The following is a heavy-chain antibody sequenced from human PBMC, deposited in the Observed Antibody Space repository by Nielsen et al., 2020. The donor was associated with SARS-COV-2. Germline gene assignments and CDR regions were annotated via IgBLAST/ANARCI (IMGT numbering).Heavy chain of an antibody. CDR2: ISAYNGNT. V-gene: IGHV1-18*01. J-gene: IGHJ6*02. Sequence: ASVKVSCKASGYTFTSYGISWVRQAPGQGLEWMGWISAYNGNTNYAQKLQGRVTMTTDTSTSTAYMELRSLRSDDTAVYYCARAPYYYDSSGYYYQTYYYGMDVWGQGTTVTVSS. D-gene: IGHD3-22*01. CDR3: ARAPYYYDSSGYYYQTYYYGMDV. CDR1: GYTFTSYG.